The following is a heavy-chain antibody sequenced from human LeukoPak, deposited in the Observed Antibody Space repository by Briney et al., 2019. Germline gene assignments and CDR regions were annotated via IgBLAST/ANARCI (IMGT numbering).Heavy chain of an antibody. CDR3: ARASLLKYTLIDY. J-gene: IGHJ4*02. CDR2: IYSSGST. CDR1: GGSISGYS. V-gene: IGHV4-4*09. Sequence: SETLSLTCTVSGGSISGYSWSWIRQPPGKGLEWIGYIYSSGSTNYNPSLKSRVTISVDTSKDQFSLKLSSVTAADTAVYYCARASLLKYTLIDYWGQGTLVTVSS. D-gene: IGHD1-1*01.